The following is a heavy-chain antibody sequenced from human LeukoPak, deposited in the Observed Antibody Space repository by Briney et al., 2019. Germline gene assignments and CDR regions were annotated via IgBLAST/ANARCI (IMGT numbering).Heavy chain of an antibody. V-gene: IGHV4-59*10. J-gene: IGHJ4*02. Sequence: SETLSLTCAVYGGSFSGYYWSWIRQPPGKGLEWIGRIYTSGSTNYNPSLKSRATMSVDTSKNQFSLKLSSVTAADTAVYYCAADLGTSCYNYWGQGTLVTVSS. CDR1: GGSFSGYY. CDR2: IYTSGST. CDR3: AADLGTSCYNY. D-gene: IGHD2-2*02.